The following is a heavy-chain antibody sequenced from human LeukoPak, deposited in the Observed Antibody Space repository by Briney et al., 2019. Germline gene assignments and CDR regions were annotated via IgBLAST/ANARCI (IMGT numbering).Heavy chain of an antibody. V-gene: IGHV3-23*01. D-gene: IGHD1-26*01. CDR2: ISGSGDST. CDR3: AKDRTVGASYWYFDL. CDR1: GFTFSSYG. J-gene: IGHJ2*01. Sequence: GGSLRLSCAASGFTFSSYGMHWVRQAPGKGLEWVSAISGSGDSTYYADSVKGRFTISRDSSKNTLFLHMNTLRAEDTAIYYCAKDRTVGASYWYFDLWGRGTLVTVSS.